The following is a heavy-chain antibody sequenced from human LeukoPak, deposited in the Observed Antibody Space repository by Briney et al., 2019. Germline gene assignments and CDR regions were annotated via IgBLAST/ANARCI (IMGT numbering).Heavy chain of an antibody. CDR1: GGSIPSRSYY. Sequence: PSETLSLTCTVSGGSIPSRSYYWGWIRQPPGKGREWIGSIYYSGSTYYNPSLKTRVTLFVDTSKNQFSLQLSSVTAADTAVYYCARFSYYDILTAYYLSPWGQGTLVTVSS. CDR3: ARFSYYDILTAYYLSP. V-gene: IGHV4-39*01. CDR2: IYYSGST. D-gene: IGHD3-9*01. J-gene: IGHJ5*02.